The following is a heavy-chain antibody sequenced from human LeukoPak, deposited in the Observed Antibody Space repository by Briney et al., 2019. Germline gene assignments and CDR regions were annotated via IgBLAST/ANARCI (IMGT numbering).Heavy chain of an antibody. J-gene: IGHJ4*02. Sequence: ESLKICCKGSGYSFTSYWTGWVRQMPGKGLEWRGIMYPGDSDTRYSPSFQGQVTISADKSISTAYLQWSSLKASDTAMYYCARPGGYGGYPYYFDYWGQGTLVTVSS. CDR1: GYSFTSYW. D-gene: IGHD5-12*01. V-gene: IGHV5-51*01. CDR3: ARPGGYGGYPYYFDY. CDR2: MYPGDSDT.